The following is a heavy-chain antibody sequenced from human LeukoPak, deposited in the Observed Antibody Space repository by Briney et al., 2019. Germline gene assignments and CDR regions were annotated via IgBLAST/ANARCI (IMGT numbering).Heavy chain of an antibody. Sequence: GGSLRLSCAASGLTFSSYAMSWVRQAPGKGLEWVSAISGSGGSTYYADSVKGRFTISRDNSKNTLYLQMNSLRAEDTAVYYCAKDLGAYDFWSGPLDYWGQGTLVTVSS. V-gene: IGHV3-23*01. J-gene: IGHJ4*02. CDR2: ISGSGGST. D-gene: IGHD3-3*01. CDR1: GLTFSSYA. CDR3: AKDLGAYDFWSGPLDY.